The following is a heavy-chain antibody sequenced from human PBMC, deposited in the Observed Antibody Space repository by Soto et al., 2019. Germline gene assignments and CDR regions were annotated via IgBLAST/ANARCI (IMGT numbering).Heavy chain of an antibody. CDR1: GYTFTSYA. Sequence: GASVKVSCKASGYTFTSYAISWVRQAPGQGLEWMGWISAYNGNTNYAQKLQGRVTITADESTSTAYMELSSLRSEDTAVYYCARARPVYCSGGSCYSTYPSSGGDFDYWGQGTLVTVSS. V-gene: IGHV1-18*01. D-gene: IGHD2-15*01. CDR2: ISAYNGNT. J-gene: IGHJ4*02. CDR3: ARARPVYCSGGSCYSTYPSSGGDFDY.